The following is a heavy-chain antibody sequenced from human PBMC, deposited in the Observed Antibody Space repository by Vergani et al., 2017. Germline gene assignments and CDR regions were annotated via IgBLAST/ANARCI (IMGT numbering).Heavy chain of an antibody. V-gene: IGHV3-30-3*01. Sequence: QVQLVESGGGVVQPGRSLRLSCAASGFTFSSYAMHWVRQAPGKGLEWVAVISYDGSNKYYADSVKGRFTISRDNSKNTLYLQMNSLRAEDTAVYYCARDKRFLEWSHYYGDYDGGFDYWGQGTLVTVSS. CDR2: ISYDGSNK. D-gene: IGHD3-3*01. CDR1: GFTFSSYA. J-gene: IGHJ4*02. CDR3: ARDKRFLEWSHYYGDYDGGFDY.